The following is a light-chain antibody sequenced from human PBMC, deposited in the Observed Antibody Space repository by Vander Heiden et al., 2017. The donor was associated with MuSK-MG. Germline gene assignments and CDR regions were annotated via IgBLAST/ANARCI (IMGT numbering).Light chain of an antibody. Sequence: SFHLTQPPLVSVSPGQTASIPCSGDKLGGKYVCWYQQKPGQSPVLVMHQDSKRPSGIPERFSGSNSGNTATLTISGTQAMDEADYYCQAWDSNTYVVFGGGTKLTVL. CDR1: KLGGKY. J-gene: IGLJ2*01. CDR2: QDS. CDR3: QAWDSNTYVV. V-gene: IGLV3-1*01.